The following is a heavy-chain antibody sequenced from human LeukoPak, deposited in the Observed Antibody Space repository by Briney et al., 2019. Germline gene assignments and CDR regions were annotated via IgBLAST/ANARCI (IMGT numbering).Heavy chain of an antibody. CDR2: IYSGGST. CDR1: GFTVSSNY. D-gene: IGHD3-22*01. J-gene: IGHJ4*02. CDR3: AKAPWYYDSSGYYPY. V-gene: IGHV3-53*01. Sequence: GGSLRLSCAASGFTVSSNYMSWVRQAPGKGLEWVSVIYSGGSTYYADSVKGRFTISRDNSKNTLYLQMNSLRAEDTAVYYCAKAPWYYDSSGYYPYWGQGTLVTVSS.